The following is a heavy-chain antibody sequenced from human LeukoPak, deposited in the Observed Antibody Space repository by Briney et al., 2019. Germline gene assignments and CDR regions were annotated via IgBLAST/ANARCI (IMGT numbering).Heavy chain of an antibody. Sequence: GGSLRPSCAASRFSFNDAWMSWVSQAPGKGLEWVGRIKRKTDGGTTDYAAPVKGRFTISRDDSKTSLYLQMNNLKTEDTAVYYCTTDTRRVVVPKWGQGTLVTVSS. D-gene: IGHD2-15*01. CDR3: TTDTRRVVVPK. J-gene: IGHJ4*02. CDR1: RFSFNDAW. CDR2: IKRKTDGGTT. V-gene: IGHV3-15*01.